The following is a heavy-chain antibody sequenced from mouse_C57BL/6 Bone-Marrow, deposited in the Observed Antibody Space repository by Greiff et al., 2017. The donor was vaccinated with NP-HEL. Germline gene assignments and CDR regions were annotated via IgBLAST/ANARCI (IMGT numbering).Heavy chain of an antibody. CDR2: IWSGGST. D-gene: IGHD2-1*01. CDR3: ARNRGNYEYFDV. V-gene: IGHV2-2*01. J-gene: IGHJ1*03. CDR1: GFSLTSYG. Sequence: VQLQQSGPGLVQPSQSLSITCTVSGFSLTSYGVHWVRQSPGKGLEWLGVIWSGGSTDYNAAFISRLSISKDNSKSQVFFKMNSLQADDTAIYYCARNRGNYEYFDVWGTGTTVTVSS.